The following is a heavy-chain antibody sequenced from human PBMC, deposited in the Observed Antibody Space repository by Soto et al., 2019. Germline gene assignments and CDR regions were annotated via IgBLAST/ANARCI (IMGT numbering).Heavy chain of an antibody. CDR1: GDSVTISDYY. Sequence: QLQLQESGPGLVKPSETLSPTCTVSGDSVTISDYYWGWIRQPPGKGLEWIGSIHYSGSTNYNPSFKSRVTIAGDTSKKQSSLKLTSVTAADAAVYYCAAHDSGGYYAEYWSQGTLVTVSA. V-gene: IGHV4-39*01. CDR2: IHYSGST. J-gene: IGHJ4*02. CDR3: AAHDSGGYYAEY. D-gene: IGHD3-22*01.